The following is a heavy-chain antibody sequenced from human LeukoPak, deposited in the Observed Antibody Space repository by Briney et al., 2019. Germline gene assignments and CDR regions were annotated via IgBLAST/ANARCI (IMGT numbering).Heavy chain of an antibody. CDR2: IYYSGTS. Sequence: SETLSLTCTVSGCSINSSRYYWGWIRQPPGKGLDWIGSIYYSGTSYYNPSLKSRVTISLDTSKNQLSMKLTPVTAADTAVYYCARQEGGAARGNFDYWGQGTLVTVSS. D-gene: IGHD6-6*01. V-gene: IGHV4-39*01. CDR1: GCSINSSRYY. J-gene: IGHJ4*02. CDR3: ARQEGGAARGNFDY.